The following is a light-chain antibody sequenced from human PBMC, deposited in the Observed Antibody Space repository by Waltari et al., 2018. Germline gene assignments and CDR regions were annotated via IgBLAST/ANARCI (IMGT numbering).Light chain of an antibody. V-gene: IGKV3-20*01. CDR1: QSIGTY. Sequence: SCRASQSIGTYLVWYQQKPGQAPRLLMYAASRRATGIPDRFSGGGSGTDFSLTISRLEPEDFAVYFCQNHERLPATFGQGTKVEIK. J-gene: IGKJ1*01. CDR2: AAS. CDR3: QNHERLPAT.